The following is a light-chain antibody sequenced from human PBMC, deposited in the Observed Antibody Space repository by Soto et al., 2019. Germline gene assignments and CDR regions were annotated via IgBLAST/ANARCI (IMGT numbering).Light chain of an antibody. J-gene: IGLJ2*01. Sequence: QAVVTQEPSLTVSPGGTVTLTCGSSTGAVTSGHYPYWFQQKPGQAPRTLIYDTSNKHSWTPARFSGSLLGGKAALTLSGAQPEDGAEYYCLLSYSGARLVVFGGGTKVTVL. CDR2: DTS. CDR1: TGAVTSGHY. CDR3: LLSYSGARLVV. V-gene: IGLV7-46*01.